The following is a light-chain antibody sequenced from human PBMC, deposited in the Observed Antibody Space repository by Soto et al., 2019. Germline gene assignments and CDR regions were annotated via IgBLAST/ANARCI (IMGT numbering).Light chain of an antibody. CDR2: EVS. J-gene: IGKJ1*01. CDR1: QSLVYSDGNTY. V-gene: IGKV2-30*01. CDR3: MQGKHLHWT. Sequence: DVDMTQSPLSLPVTLGQPASISCRSSQSLVYSDGNTYLKWFQQRPGQSPRRLIYEVSNRESGVPARYSGSRAGTEFTLKISRVEAEYVGVYYCMQGKHLHWTFGQGPKVEIK.